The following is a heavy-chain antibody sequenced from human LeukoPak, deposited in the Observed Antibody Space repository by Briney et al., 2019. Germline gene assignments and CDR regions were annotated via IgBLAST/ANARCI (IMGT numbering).Heavy chain of an antibody. CDR2: INHSGST. CDR1: GGSFSGYY. D-gene: IGHD1-1*01. CDR3: AKLAGPLMIDP. J-gene: IGHJ5*02. Sequence: SETLSLTCAVYGGSFSGYYWSWIRQPPGKGLEWIGEINHSGSTNYNPSLKSRVTISVDTSKNQFSLKLSSVTAADTAVYYCAKLAGPLMIDPWGQGTLVTVSS. V-gene: IGHV4-34*01.